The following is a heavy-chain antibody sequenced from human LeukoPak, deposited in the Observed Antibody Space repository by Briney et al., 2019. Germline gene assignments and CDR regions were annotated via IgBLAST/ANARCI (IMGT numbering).Heavy chain of an antibody. CDR2: IYSGGDT. CDR1: GFTVSSNY. J-gene: IGHJ4*02. Sequence: GGSLSLSCAASGFTVSSNYISWVRQAPGRGLEWISVIYSGGDTYYADSVKGRFTVSRDNSKNTVFLQMNSLRAEDTAVYFCARDPSYAAGYFDSWGQGTLVTVSS. D-gene: IGHD3-10*01. CDR3: ARDPSYAAGYFDS. V-gene: IGHV3-53*01.